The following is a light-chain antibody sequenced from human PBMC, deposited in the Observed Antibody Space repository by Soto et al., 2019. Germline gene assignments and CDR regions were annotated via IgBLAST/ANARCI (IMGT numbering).Light chain of an antibody. CDR1: TGAVTSGHQ. CDR2: HTT. CDR3: LLTYSGPWV. Sequence: QAVVTQEPSLTVSPGGTVTLTCGSSTGAVTSGHQPYWLQQKPGQAPRTLIYHTTNTLSWTPARFSGSLLGGKAALTLSGAQPEDEALYYCLLTYSGPWVFGGGTKLTVL. J-gene: IGLJ3*02. V-gene: IGLV7-46*01.